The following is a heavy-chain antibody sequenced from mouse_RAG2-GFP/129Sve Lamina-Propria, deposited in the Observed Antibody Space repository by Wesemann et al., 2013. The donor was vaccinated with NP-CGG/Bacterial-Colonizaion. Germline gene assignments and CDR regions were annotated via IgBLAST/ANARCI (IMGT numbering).Heavy chain of an antibody. CDR2: GNGAT. D-gene: IGHD2-4*01. Sequence: GNGATSYNQKFKGKATLTVDKSSSTAYMQLSSLTSEDSAVYFCARHEEEYDYSYFDYWGQGTTLTVSS. CDR3: ARHEEEYDYSYFDY. J-gene: IGHJ2*01. V-gene: IGHV1-12*01.